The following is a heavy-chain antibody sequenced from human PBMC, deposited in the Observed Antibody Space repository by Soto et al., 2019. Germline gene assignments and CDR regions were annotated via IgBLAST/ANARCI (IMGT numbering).Heavy chain of an antibody. CDR3: ARGGYSSYEDYYYYYMDV. CDR2: MNPNSGNT. CDR1: GYTFTSYD. J-gene: IGHJ6*03. V-gene: IGHV1-8*01. D-gene: IGHD5-12*01. Sequence: ASVKVSCKASGYTFTSYDINWVRQATGQGLEWMGWMNPNSGNTGYAQKFQGRVTMTRNTSISTAYMELSSLRSEDTAVYYCARGGYSSYEDYYYYYMDVWGKGTTVTVSS.